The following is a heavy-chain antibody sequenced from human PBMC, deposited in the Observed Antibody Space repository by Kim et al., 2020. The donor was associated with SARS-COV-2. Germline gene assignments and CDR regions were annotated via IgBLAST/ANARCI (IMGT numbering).Heavy chain of an antibody. J-gene: IGHJ4*02. CDR2: ISAYSGNT. V-gene: IGHV1-18*01. CDR3: ARAGITGADFDY. Sequence: ASVKVSCKTSGYTFNNYGISWVRQAPGQGLEWMGWISAYSGNTNYPQKVQGRVSMTTDTSTSTAYMELKSLTSDDTAVYYCARAGITGADFDYWGQGTLVTVSS. D-gene: IGHD1-20*01. CDR1: GYTFNNYG.